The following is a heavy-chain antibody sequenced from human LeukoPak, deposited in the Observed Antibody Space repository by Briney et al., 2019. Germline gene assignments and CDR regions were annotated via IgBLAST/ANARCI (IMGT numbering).Heavy chain of an antibody. CDR3: AKDMGYYYDSSGPAGSYYYYGMDV. J-gene: IGHJ6*02. Sequence: GGSLRLSCAASGFTFSSYAMSWVRQAPGKGLEWVSSISNSGGRTFYTDSVKGRFTISRDNSKITLYLQMNSLRAEDTAVYYCAKDMGYYYDSSGPAGSYYYYGMDVWGQGTTVTVSS. CDR2: ISNSGGRT. CDR1: GFTFSSYA. V-gene: IGHV3-23*01. D-gene: IGHD3-22*01.